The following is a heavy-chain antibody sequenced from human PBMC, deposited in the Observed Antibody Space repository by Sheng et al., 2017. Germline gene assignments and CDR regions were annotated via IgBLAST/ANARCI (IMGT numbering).Heavy chain of an antibody. Sequence: QVLLQESGPGLVKPTETLSLSCSVSGSSISSVDYWGWLRQPPGKSLEWIASSHHSGNTYYNASLRSRVTISLDTSENQFSLRLTSVTAPDTAVYYCARDPASGSAPKPFDSWGQGTLVTVS. CDR2: SHHSGNT. J-gene: IGHJ4*02. CDR1: GSSISSVDY. D-gene: IGHD3-3*01. V-gene: IGHV4-38-2*02. CDR3: ARDPASGSAPKPFDS.